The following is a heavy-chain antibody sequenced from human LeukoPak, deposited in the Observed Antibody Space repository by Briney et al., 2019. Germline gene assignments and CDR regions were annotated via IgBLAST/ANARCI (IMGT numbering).Heavy chain of an antibody. V-gene: IGHV3-23*01. J-gene: IGHJ2*01. CDR3: AKDHRTVMVRGGYFDL. CDR1: GFTFSSYA. D-gene: IGHD2-8*01. CDR2: ISGSGGST. Sequence: GGSLRLSCAASGFTFSSYAMSWVRQAPGKGLEWVSAISGSGGSTYYADSVKGRFTISRDNSKNTLYLQMNSLRAEDTAVYYCAKDHRTVMVRGGYFDLWGRGTLVIVSS.